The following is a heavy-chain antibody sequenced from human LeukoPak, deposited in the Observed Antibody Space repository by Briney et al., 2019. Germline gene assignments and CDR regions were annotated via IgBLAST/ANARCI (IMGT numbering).Heavy chain of an antibody. CDR3: AGRYKWNAGFDY. D-gene: IGHD1-20*01. V-gene: IGHV3-23*01. Sequence: PGGSLRLSCAAAGFTFSSYVKSWVRQAPGKGLEWVSDISGSGGSTNYADSVKGRFTISRDNSKNTLYLQMNSLRAEDTAVYYCAGRYKWNAGFDYWGQGTLVTVSS. CDR1: GFTFSSYV. J-gene: IGHJ4*02. CDR2: ISGSGGST.